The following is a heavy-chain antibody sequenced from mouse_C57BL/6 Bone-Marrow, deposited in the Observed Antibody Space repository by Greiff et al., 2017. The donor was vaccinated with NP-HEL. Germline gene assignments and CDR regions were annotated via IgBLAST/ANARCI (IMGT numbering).Heavy chain of an antibody. CDR2: IHPNSGST. V-gene: IGHV1-64*01. CDR1: GYTFTSYW. Sequence: QVQLQQPGAELVKPGASVKLSCKASGYTFTSYWMHWVKQRPGQGLEWIGMIHPNSGSTNYNEKFKSKATLTVDKSSSTAYMQLSSLTSEDSAVYYCARLDITTVGRYFDVWGTGTTVTVSS. J-gene: IGHJ1*03. CDR3: ARLDITTVGRYFDV. D-gene: IGHD1-1*01.